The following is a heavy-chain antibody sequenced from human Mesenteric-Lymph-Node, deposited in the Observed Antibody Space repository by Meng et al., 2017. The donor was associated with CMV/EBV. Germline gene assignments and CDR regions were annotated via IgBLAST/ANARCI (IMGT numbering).Heavy chain of an antibody. CDR3: ARGTNFWSGSPPTYYFDY. CDR2: ISYDGSNK. V-gene: IGHV3-30*04. CDR1: GFTFSSYA. D-gene: IGHD3-3*01. J-gene: IGHJ4*02. Sequence: GESLKISCAASGFTFSSYAMHWVRQAPGKGLEWVAVISYDGSNKYYADSVKGRFTISRDNSKNTLYLQMNSLRAEDTAVYYCARGTNFWSGSPPTYYFDYWGQGTLVTVSS.